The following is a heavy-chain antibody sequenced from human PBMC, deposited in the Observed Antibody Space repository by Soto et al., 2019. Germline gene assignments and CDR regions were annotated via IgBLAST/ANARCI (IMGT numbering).Heavy chain of an antibody. CDR1: GFPLSDSA. J-gene: IGHJ6*03. CDR2: IRSKTNNYAT. Sequence: EVQLVESGGGLVQPGVSLKLACLASGFPLSDSAIHWVRKASGKGLEWVGRIRSKTNNYATTYGAPVRGRFTLSRDDSKNTAYLQMNNLESEDAAVYYCTRHAGGQVEHAFYYYFMDVCGKGTTVSV. CDR3: TRHAGGQVEHAFYYYFMDV. D-gene: IGHD2-15*01. V-gene: IGHV3-73*01.